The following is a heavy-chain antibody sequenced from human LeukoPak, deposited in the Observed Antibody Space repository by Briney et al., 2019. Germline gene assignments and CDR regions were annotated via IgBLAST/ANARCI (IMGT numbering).Heavy chain of an antibody. CDR3: ARRNWGPVDY. J-gene: IGHJ4*02. Sequence: SETLSLTCAVSGHSISSGYYWGWIRQPPGKGLEWIGSIYHSGSTYYNPSLKSRVTISVDTSKNQFSLKLSSVTAADTAVYYCARRNWGPVDYWGQGTLVTVSS. CDR2: IYHSGST. V-gene: IGHV4-38-2*01. D-gene: IGHD7-27*01. CDR1: GHSISSGYY.